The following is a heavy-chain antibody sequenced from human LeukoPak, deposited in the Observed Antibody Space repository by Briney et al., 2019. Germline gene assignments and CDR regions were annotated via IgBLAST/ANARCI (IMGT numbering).Heavy chain of an antibody. J-gene: IGHJ5*02. CDR1: GFSLYNAW. CDR3: ATDFYDST. D-gene: IGHD3-22*01. V-gene: IGHV3-15*07. Sequence: GGSLRLSCATSGFSLYNAWMNWVRQAPGKGLEWVGRIRSNSDGGTIDYAAPVKGRFTLSRDDSKDTLYLQMNSLQTEDTAVYYCATDFYDSTWGQGTLVTVSS. CDR2: IRSNSDGGTI.